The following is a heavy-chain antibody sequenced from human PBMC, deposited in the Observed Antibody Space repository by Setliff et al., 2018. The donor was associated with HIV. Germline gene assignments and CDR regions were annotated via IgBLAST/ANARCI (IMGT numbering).Heavy chain of an antibody. CDR2: IYDSGTT. J-gene: IGHJ4*02. V-gene: IGHV4-4*07. CDR3: ARESGDYSDYSD. Sequence: SETLSLTCTVSGGSISGFYWNWIRQSAGKGLQWIGRIYDSGTTKYNPSLKSRVTMSLDTSKNQFSLNLDSVTAADTAVFYCARESGDYSDYSDWGQGTLVTVSS. CDR1: GGSISGFY. D-gene: IGHD4-17*01.